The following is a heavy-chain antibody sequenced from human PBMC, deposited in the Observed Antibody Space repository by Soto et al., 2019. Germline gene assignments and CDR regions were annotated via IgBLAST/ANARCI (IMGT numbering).Heavy chain of an antibody. CDR3: AREDAARIERWFDA. Sequence: TLSLTCAVSGGSIISASYSCNWIRQSPGRGLEWIGHIYSSGSTYYNPSLKSRVSISVDTSNNQFSLKLTSVTAADSAVYFCAREDAARIERWFDAWGQGILVTVSS. D-gene: IGHD6-6*01. V-gene: IGHV4-31*11. CDR2: IYSSGST. J-gene: IGHJ5*02. CDR1: GGSIISASYS.